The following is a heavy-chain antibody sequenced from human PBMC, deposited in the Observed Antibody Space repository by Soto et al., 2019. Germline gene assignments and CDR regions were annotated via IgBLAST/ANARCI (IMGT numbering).Heavy chain of an antibody. CDR3: ARVSGSYYYGLDV. V-gene: IGHV4-4*02. D-gene: IGHD1-26*01. J-gene: IGHJ6*02. CDR1: GGSISSNYW. Sequence: QVQLQESGPGLVKPSGTLSLTCAVSGGSISSNYWWSWVRQPPGKGLEWIGEIYHSGSTNYNPSLKSRATXSXDXXKNQFSLKLSSVTAADTAVYYCARVSGSYYYGLDVWGQGTTVTVSS. CDR2: IYHSGST.